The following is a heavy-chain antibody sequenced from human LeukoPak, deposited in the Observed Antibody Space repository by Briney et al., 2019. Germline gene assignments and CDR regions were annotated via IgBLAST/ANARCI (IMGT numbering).Heavy chain of an antibody. V-gene: IGHV3-74*01. D-gene: IGHD5-18*01. Sequence: PGGFLRLSCAASGFTFSTYWMHWVRQAPGKGLVWVSRINGDGSSTFYADSVKGRFTISRDNAKNTVYLQMNSLRGEDTAVYYCGSDTVLGYWGQGTLVTASS. CDR1: GFTFSTYW. J-gene: IGHJ4*02. CDR3: GSDTVLGY. CDR2: INGDGSST.